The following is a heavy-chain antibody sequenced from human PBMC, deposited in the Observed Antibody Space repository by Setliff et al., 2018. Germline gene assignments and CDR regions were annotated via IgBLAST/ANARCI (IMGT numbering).Heavy chain of an antibody. CDR2: VSHSGST. J-gene: IGHJ6*03. V-gene: IGHV4-59*11. Sequence: SETLSLTCTVSGASINNHYWAWIRQPPGKGLEWIGYVSHSGSTDYNPSLRSRVTVSVDTSRIHFSLKLRSVTAADTAVYYCARAPGRQDYHYMELWGKGTTVTGSS. CDR3: ARAPGRQDYHYMEL. D-gene: IGHD2-15*01. CDR1: GASINNHY.